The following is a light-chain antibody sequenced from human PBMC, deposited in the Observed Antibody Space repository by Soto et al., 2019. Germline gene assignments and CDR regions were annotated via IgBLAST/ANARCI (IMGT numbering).Light chain of an antibody. CDR3: CSFXGIPAGV. V-gene: IGLV2-11*01. J-gene: IGLJ1*01. CDR1: SSDVGGYNF. Sequence: QSALTQPRSVSGSPGQSVTISCTGTSSDVGGYNFVSWYQQHPGKVPKLLIYDVTKRPSGVPDRFSGSKSGNTASLTISGLQADDEADYYCCSFXGIPAGVFGTGTKVTVL. CDR2: DVT.